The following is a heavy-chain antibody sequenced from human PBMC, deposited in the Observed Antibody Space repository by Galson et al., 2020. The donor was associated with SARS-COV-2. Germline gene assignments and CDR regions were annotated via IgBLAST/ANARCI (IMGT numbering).Heavy chain of an antibody. CDR2: IIPIFGTA. CDR1: GGTFSSYA. J-gene: IGHJ3*02. V-gene: IGHV1-69*13. CDR3: ARDRADSSGYYPPDAFDI. D-gene: IGHD3-22*01. Sequence: SVKVSCKASGGTFSSYAISWVRQAPGQGLEWMGGIIPIFGTANYAQKFQGRVTITADESTSTAYMELSSLRSEDTAVYYCARDRADSSGYYPPDAFDIWGQGTMVTVSS.